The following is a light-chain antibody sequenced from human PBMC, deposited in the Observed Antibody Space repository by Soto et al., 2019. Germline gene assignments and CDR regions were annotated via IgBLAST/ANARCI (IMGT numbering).Light chain of an antibody. Sequence: DIQMTQSPSTLSGPVGDRVTITCRASQTISSRLAWYQQKPGKAPKLLIYEASTLKSGVPSRFSGSGSGTEFTLTISSLQPDDFATYCCQHYNSYSEAFGQGTKVDI. J-gene: IGKJ1*01. CDR1: QTISSR. CDR2: EAS. CDR3: QHYNSYSEA. V-gene: IGKV1-5*03.